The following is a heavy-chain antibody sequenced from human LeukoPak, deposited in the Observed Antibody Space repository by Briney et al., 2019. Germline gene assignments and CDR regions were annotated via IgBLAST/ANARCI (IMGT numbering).Heavy chain of an antibody. J-gene: IGHJ4*02. D-gene: IGHD4-23*01. CDR1: GFTVSSKY. V-gene: IGHV3-53*01. Sequence: GGSLRLSCAASGFTVSSKYMSWVRQAPGKGLEWVSVIYSGGSTYYADSVKGRFTISRDNSKNTLYLQMNSLKAEDTAVYYCARASGGNRPFDYWGQGTLVTVSS. CDR2: IYSGGST. CDR3: ARASGGNRPFDY.